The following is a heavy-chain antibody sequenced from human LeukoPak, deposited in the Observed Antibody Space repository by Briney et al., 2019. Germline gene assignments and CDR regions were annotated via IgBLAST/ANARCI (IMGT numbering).Heavy chain of an antibody. D-gene: IGHD2-15*01. CDR3: ARQGCSGGSCYYFDY. CDR1: GGSISSYY. J-gene: IGHJ4*02. V-gene: IGHV4-59*08. CDR2: IYYSGST. Sequence: SETLSLTCTVSGGSISSYYWSWIRQPPGKGLEWIEYIYYSGSTNYNPSLKSRVTISVDTSKNQFSLKLSSVTAADTAVYYCARQGCSGGSCYYFDYWGQGTLVTVSS.